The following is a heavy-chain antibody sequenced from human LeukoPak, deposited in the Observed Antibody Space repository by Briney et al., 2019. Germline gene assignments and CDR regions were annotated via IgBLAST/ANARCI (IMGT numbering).Heavy chain of an antibody. CDR2: IYYSGST. CDR1: GRSISSSSYY. J-gene: IGHJ4*02. D-gene: IGHD6-6*01. Sequence: KSSEPLSLTCTLSGRSISSSSYYWGWIRQPPGKGLEWIGSIYYSGSTYYNPSLQSRVTISVDTSKNQFSLKLSSVTAADTALYYCARLHYSSWSFDYWGQGTLVTVSS. V-gene: IGHV4-39*01. CDR3: ARLHYSSWSFDY.